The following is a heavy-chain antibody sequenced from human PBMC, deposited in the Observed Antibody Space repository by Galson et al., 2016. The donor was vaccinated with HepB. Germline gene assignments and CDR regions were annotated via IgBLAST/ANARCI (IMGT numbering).Heavy chain of an antibody. CDR2: VRSETYGGTT. CDR3: SRISGYTDGHDFDY. CDR1: GFTFADYA. Sequence: SLRLSCATSGFTFADYAMTWFRQTPGEGLEWVGFVRSETYGGTTDYAASVEGRFTISRDDSNSIAYLQMNSLKTEDTAVYYCSRISGYTDGHDFDYWGQGTLVTVSS. D-gene: IGHD5-18*01. V-gene: IGHV3-49*03. J-gene: IGHJ4*02.